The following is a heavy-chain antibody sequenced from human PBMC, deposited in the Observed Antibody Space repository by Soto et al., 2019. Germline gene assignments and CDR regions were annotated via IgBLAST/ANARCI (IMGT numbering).Heavy chain of an antibody. J-gene: IGHJ6*02. CDR3: AKSIAARRGPYGMDV. CDR2: INPNSGGT. V-gene: IGHV1-2*02. D-gene: IGHD6-6*01. CDR1: GYTFTGYY. Sequence: ASVKVSCKASGYTFTGYYMHWVRQAPGQGLEWMGWINPNSGGTNYAQKFQGRVTMTRDTSISTAYMELSRLRFDDTAVYYCAKSIAARRGPYGMDVWGQGTTVTVSS.